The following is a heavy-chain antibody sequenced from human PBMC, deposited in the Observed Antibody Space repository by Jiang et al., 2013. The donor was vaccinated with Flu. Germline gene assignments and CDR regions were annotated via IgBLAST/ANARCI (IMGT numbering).Heavy chain of an antibody. CDR2: SITLGGP. V-gene: IGHV4-59*01. Sequence: KPSQTLSLTCSVSGGVHQWLLLELDRQPPGRDWSGLDMSITLGGPNYNPSLKSRVTISVDTSKKQFSLKLNSVTAADTAVYYCARDQPDYGADDAFDIWGQGTMVTVSS. D-gene: IGHD4-17*01. CDR1: GGVHQWLL. CDR3: ARDQPDYGADDAFDI. J-gene: IGHJ3*02.